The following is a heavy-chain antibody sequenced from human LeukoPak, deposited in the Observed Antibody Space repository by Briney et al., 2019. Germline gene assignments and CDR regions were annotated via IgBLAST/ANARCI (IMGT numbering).Heavy chain of an antibody. Sequence: GGSLRLSCAVSGFRVSDYYMSWVRQAPGKGLEWVGLIRDSGEAFYADFARGRFAISRDNSKDTLYLQMNSLRVEDTALYYCAKEHSVLTMMRGLDSWGQGTLVTVSS. J-gene: IGHJ4*02. CDR3: AKEHSVLTMMRGLDS. V-gene: IGHV3-53*01. D-gene: IGHD3-22*01. CDR1: GFRVSDYY. CDR2: IRDSGEA.